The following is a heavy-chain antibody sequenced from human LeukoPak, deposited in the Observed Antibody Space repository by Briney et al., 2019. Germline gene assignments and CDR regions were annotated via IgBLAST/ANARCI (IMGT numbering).Heavy chain of an antibody. CDR3: AKGHAPSGGYADY. J-gene: IGHJ4*02. CDR2: ISGSGDGT. CDR1: GFTFSNYA. Sequence: GGSLRLSCAASGFTFSNYAMTWVRQAPGKGLEWVSTISGSGDGTYYADSVKGRFTISRDNSKNTLYVQMNSLRAEDTAVYYCAKGHAPSGGYADYWGQRTLFSVSS. D-gene: IGHD1-26*01. V-gene: IGHV3-23*01.